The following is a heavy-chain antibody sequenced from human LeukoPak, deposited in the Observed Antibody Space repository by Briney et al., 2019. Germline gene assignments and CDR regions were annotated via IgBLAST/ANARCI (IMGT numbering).Heavy chain of an antibody. CDR1: GFTFSSYG. CDR2: ISYDGSNK. J-gene: IGHJ4*02. D-gene: IGHD1-1*01. Sequence: GGSLRLSCAASGFTFSSYGMHWVRQAPGKGLEWVAVISYDGSNKYYADSVKGRFTISRDNAKNSLYLQMNSLRTEDTALYYCAKDWSGTTSHLDYWGQGTLVTVSS. V-gene: IGHV3-30*18. CDR3: AKDWSGTTSHLDY.